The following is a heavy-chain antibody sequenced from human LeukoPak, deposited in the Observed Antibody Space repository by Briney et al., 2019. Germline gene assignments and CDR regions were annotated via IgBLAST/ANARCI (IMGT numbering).Heavy chain of an antibody. CDR3: ARGADYYDSSGYLYFDY. Sequence: PSETLSLTCDVYGGSFSGYYWSWIRQPPGKGLEWIGEINHSGSTNHNPSLKSRVTISVDTSKNQFSLKLSSVTAADTAVYYCARGADYYDSSGYLYFDYWGQGTLVTVSS. J-gene: IGHJ4*02. CDR1: GGSFSGYY. D-gene: IGHD3-22*01. V-gene: IGHV4-34*01. CDR2: INHSGST.